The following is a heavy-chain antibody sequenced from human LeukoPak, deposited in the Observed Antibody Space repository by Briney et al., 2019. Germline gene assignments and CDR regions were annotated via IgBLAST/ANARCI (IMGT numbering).Heavy chain of an antibody. Sequence: SGGSLRLSCAASGFTFSDYYMSWIRQAPGKGLEWVSVIYSGGSTYYADSVKGRFTISRDNSKNTLYLQMNSLRAEDTAVYYCARIYSSGPRPHWYFDLWGRGTLVTVSS. CDR1: GFTFSDYY. D-gene: IGHD6-19*01. CDR3: ARIYSSGPRPHWYFDL. V-gene: IGHV3-53*01. CDR2: IYSGGST. J-gene: IGHJ2*01.